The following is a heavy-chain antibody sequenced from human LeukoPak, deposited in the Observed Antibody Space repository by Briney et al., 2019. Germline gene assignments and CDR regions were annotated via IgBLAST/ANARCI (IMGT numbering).Heavy chain of an antibody. Sequence: SQTLSLTCTVSGDSISSYYWSWIRQPPGKGLDRIGYFYTSGGTHYIPSLKRRVTISIDTSKNQLSAKLSSVTAADSAVYFCARENSSGAGAVDIWGQGTTVTVSS. CDR2: FYTSGGT. J-gene: IGHJ3*02. CDR3: ARENSSGAGAVDI. CDR1: GDSISSYY. D-gene: IGHD6-19*01. V-gene: IGHV4-4*09.